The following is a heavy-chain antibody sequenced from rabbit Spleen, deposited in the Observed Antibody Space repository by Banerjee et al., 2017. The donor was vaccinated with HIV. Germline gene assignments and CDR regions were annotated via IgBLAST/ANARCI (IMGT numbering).Heavy chain of an antibody. D-gene: IGHD6-1*01. CDR3: ARDLVSYVGYAYDL. CDR2: IYAGNSGST. J-gene: IGHJ3*01. V-gene: IGHV1S40*01. Sequence: QSLEESGGDLVKPGASLTLTCTASGFTISSSYWMCWVRQAPGKGLEWIACIYAGNSGSTAYASWAKGRFTISKTSSTTVTLQMTSLTAADTATYFCARDLVSYVGYAYDLWGQGTLVTVS. CDR1: GFTISSSYW.